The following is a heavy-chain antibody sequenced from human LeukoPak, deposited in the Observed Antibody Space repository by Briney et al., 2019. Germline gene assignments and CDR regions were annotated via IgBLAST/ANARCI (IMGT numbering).Heavy chain of an antibody. J-gene: IGHJ4*02. Sequence: PGGSLRLSCAASGFTFSSYSMMWVRQAPGKGLEWVSYISSSSTTIHYADSVKGRFTISRDNSKNTLYLQMNSLRAEDTAVYYCAREGVVAATYSYYFDYWGQGTLVTVSS. CDR3: AREGVVAATYSYYFDY. CDR2: ISSSSTTI. D-gene: IGHD2-15*01. V-gene: IGHV3-48*01. CDR1: GFTFSSYS.